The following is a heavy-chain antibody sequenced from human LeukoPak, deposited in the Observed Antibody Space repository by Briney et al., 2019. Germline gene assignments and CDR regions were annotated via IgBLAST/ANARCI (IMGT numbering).Heavy chain of an antibody. V-gene: IGHV1-46*01. Sequence: GASVKVSCKASAYTFTDYYMHWVRQAPGQGLEWMGIINPSGGSTSYAQKFQGRVTMTRDTSTSTVYMELSSLRSEDTAVYYCARANGSGSYVFFYFDYWGQGTLVTVSS. D-gene: IGHD3-10*01. CDR2: INPSGGST. J-gene: IGHJ4*02. CDR3: ARANGSGSYVFFYFDY. CDR1: AYTFTDYY.